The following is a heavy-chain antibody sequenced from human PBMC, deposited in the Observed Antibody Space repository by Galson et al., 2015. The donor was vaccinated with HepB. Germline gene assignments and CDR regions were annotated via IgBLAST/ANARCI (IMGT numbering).Heavy chain of an antibody. CDR2: INQNGNEK. Sequence: SLRLSCAASGVTFSHSGMFSTYWMTWVRQAPGKGLEWVANINQNGNEKYYAESVKGRFTISRDNAKNSVYMQMNSLRAEDTAVYYCARVADRRTDRVDAFDIWGQGTTVTVSS. V-gene: IGHV3-7*01. CDR3: ARVADRRTDRVDAFDI. CDR1: GVTFSHSGMFSTYW. J-gene: IGHJ3*02. D-gene: IGHD1-14*01.